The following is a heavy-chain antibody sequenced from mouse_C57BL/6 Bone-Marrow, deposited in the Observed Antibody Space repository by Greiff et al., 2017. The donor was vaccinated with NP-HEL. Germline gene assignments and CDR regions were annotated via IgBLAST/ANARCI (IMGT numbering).Heavy chain of an antibody. CDR2: INYDGSST. Sequence: EVKVVESEGGLVQPGSSMKLSCTASGFTFSDYYMAWVRQVPEKGLEWVANINYDGSSTYYLDSLKSRFIISRDNAKNILYLQMSSLKSEDTATYYCAREGWGRFFFFDYWGQGTTLTVSS. CDR3: AREGWGRFFFFDY. CDR1: GFTFSDYY. D-gene: IGHD3-3*01. J-gene: IGHJ2*01. V-gene: IGHV5-16*01.